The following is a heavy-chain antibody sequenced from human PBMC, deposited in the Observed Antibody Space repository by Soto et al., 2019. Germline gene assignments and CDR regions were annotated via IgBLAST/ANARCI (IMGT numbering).Heavy chain of an antibody. CDR3: GKERRGSGWSVCNF. J-gene: IGHJ4*02. D-gene: IGHD6-19*01. Sequence: VQLLESGGGLVQPGGSLRLSCTASGFPFSHYAMNWVRQGPGTRLEWVAAISGSGDSARYADSVRGRFTISRDNSRDTLYLQMTSLRVDDTAVYYCGKERRGSGWSVCNFWGQGALVTVSS. CDR2: ISGSGDSA. CDR1: GFPFSHYA. V-gene: IGHV3-23*01.